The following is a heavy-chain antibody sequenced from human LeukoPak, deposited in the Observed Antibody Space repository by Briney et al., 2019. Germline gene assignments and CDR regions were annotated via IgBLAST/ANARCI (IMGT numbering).Heavy chain of an antibody. V-gene: IGHV3-21*01. Sequence: GGSLRLACAASGFTFSSYSMNWVRQAPGKGLEWVSSISSSSSYIYYADSVKGRFTISRDNAKNSLYLQMNSLRAEDTAVYYCASFRMGIQESWEYYFDYWGQGTLVTVSS. CDR2: ISSSSSYI. CDR3: ASFRMGIQESWEYYFDY. D-gene: IGHD6-13*01. J-gene: IGHJ4*02. CDR1: GFTFSSYS.